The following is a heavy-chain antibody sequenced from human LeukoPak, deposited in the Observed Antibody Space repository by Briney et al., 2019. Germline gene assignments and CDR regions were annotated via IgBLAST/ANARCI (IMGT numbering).Heavy chain of an antibody. D-gene: IGHD3-16*02. J-gene: IGHJ5*02. CDR3: ARMGGIMITFGGVIVKSWFDP. V-gene: IGHV4-39*01. Sequence: SETLSLTCTVPGGSISSSSYYWGWIRQPPGKGLEWIGSIYYSGSTYYNPSLKSRVTISVDTSKNQFSLKLSSVTAADTAVYYCARMGGIMITFGGVIVKSWFDPWGQGTLVTVSS. CDR2: IYYSGST. CDR1: GGSISSSSYY.